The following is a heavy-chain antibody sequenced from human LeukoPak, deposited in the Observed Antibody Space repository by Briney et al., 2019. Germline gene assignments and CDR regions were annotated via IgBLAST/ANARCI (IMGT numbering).Heavy chain of an antibody. CDR2: ISGSGGGT. CDR1: GFTFSNYA. V-gene: IGHV3-23*01. CDR3: APDLRGSAWSLVD. D-gene: IGHD6-13*01. Sequence: GGSLRLSCTASGFTFSNYALGWVRQAPGKGLEWVSLISGSGGGTYFADSVKGRFTISRDNSKNTLYLQMDGLRAEDTAIYYCAPDLRGSAWSLVDWGQGTLVTVSS. J-gene: IGHJ4*02.